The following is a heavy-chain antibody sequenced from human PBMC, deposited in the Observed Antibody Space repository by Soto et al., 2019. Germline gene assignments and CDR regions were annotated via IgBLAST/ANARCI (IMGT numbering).Heavy chain of an antibody. V-gene: IGHV3-30*04. D-gene: IGHD7-27*01. CDR2: ISYDGSNK. Sequence: GGSLRLSCAASGFTFSSYAMHWVRQAPGKGLEWVAVISYDGSNKYYADSVKGRFTISRDNSKNTLYLQMNSLRAEDTAVYYCARDPQSGEGFDYWGQGTLVTVSS. CDR1: GFTFSSYA. J-gene: IGHJ4*02. CDR3: ARDPQSGEGFDY.